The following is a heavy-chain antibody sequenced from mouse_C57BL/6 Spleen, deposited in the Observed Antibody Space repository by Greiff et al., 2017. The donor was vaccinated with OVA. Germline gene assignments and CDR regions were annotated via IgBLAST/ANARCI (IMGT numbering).Heavy chain of an antibody. J-gene: IGHJ3*01. V-gene: IGHV14-3*01. CDR1: GYNITNTY. Sequence: EVQLQEPVAELVRPGASVKLSCTASGYNITNTYMHWVKQRPEQGLEWIGRIDPANGYTNYAPKFQGKATITADKSSNTAYLQLSSLTSEDTAIYYCARLTTVVATDAYWGQGTLVTVSA. D-gene: IGHD1-1*01. CDR3: ARLTTVVATDAY. CDR2: IDPANGYT.